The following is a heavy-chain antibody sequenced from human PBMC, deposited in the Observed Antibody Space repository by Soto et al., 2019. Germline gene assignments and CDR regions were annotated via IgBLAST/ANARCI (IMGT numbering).Heavy chain of an antibody. D-gene: IGHD6-6*01. V-gene: IGHV4-39*01. CDR1: GGSSVDLSDC. J-gene: IGHJ5*02. CDR3: ARQRVAARHHWFDP. CDR2: IYYSGST. Sequence: SQPQRLSNTVFGGSSVDLSDCWGRIRQPPGKGLEWIGSIYYSGSTYYNPSLKSRVTISVDTSKNQFSLKLSSVTAADTAVYYCARQRVAARHHWFDPWGQGTLVTVS.